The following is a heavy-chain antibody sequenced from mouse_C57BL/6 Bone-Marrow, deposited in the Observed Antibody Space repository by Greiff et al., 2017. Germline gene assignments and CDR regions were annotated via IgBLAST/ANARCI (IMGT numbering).Heavy chain of an antibody. Sequence: QVQLKESGPELVKPGASVKLSCKASGYTFTSYDINWVKQRPGQGLEWIGWIYPRDGSTKYNEKFKGKATLTVDTSSSTAYMELHSLTSEDSAVYVCARSWGWLLRNYWGQGTTLTVSS. CDR3: ARSWGWLLRNY. D-gene: IGHD2-3*01. CDR2: IYPRDGST. V-gene: IGHV1-85*01. J-gene: IGHJ2*01. CDR1: GYTFTSYD.